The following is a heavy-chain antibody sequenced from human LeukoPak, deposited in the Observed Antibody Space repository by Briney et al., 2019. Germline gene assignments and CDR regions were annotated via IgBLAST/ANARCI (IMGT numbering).Heavy chain of an antibody. D-gene: IGHD4-17*01. V-gene: IGHV3-23*01. CDR2: MGVSGDNV. CDR3: EKGPNGDYVGACDT. CDR1: GFTFISYV. J-gene: IGHJ3*02. Sequence: GWSLRLSCAASGFTFISYVVTWVRQAPGKGLEWVLYMGVSGDNVHCADCIKRRFDIYRDNSKNTLYLQMNSVRAEDAGVYYCEKGPNGDYVGACDTWGEGTMVIVSS.